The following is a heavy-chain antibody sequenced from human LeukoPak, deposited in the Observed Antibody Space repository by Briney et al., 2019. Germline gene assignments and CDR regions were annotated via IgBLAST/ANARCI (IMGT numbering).Heavy chain of an antibody. J-gene: IGHJ2*01. D-gene: IGHD3-9*01. CDR2: ISGSGGST. V-gene: IGHV3-23*01. CDR1: GFTFSSYA. CDR3: AKDTPPDYDILTGYYWYFDL. Sequence: GASLRLSCAASGFTFSSYAMSWVRQAPGKGLEWVSAISGSGGSTYYADSVKGRFTISRDNSTNTLYLQMNSLRAEDTAVYYCAKDTPPDYDILTGYYWYFDLWGRGTLVTVSS.